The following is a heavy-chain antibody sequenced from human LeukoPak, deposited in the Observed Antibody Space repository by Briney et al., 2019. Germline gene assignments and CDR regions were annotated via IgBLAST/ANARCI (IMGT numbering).Heavy chain of an antibody. CDR1: GFTFSSYA. J-gene: IGHJ4*02. CDR3: TREYRCLPGIY. Sequence: GSLRLSCAASGFTFSSYAMSWVRQAPGKGLEWVSAISGSGGSTYYADSVKGRFTISRDNAKNSLYLQMNSLRAEDTAVYYCTREYRCLPGIYWGQGTLVTVSS. D-gene: IGHD5-18*01. CDR2: ISGSGGST. V-gene: IGHV3-23*01.